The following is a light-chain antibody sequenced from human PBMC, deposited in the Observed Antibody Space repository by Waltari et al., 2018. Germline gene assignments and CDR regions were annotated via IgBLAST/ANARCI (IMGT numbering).Light chain of an antibody. V-gene: IGKV3-15*01. CDR3: QQYDKWLRYS. Sequence: IVMTQSPATLSVSPGERATLSCRASQNISTNLAWFQEKPGQAPRLLIYGASTRATGVPARFSGSGSGTYFTLVISSLQSEDFAVYYCQQYDKWLRYSFGQGTKLEIK. CDR2: GAS. J-gene: IGKJ2*01. CDR1: QNISTN.